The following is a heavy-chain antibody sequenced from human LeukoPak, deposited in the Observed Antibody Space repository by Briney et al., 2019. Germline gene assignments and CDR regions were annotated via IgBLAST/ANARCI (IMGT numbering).Heavy chain of an antibody. D-gene: IGHD1-26*01. CDR1: GFTFRSYE. CDR2: IATTSGAI. V-gene: IGHV3-48*03. CDR3: ATTSIVGGSFDH. Sequence: GGSLRLSCAASGFTFRSYEMNWVRQAPGKGLEWVSYIATTSGAIYYADSVKGRFTISRDNAKSSLYLQMNSLRAEDTAVYYCATTSIVGGSFDHWGQGTLVTVSS. J-gene: IGHJ4*02.